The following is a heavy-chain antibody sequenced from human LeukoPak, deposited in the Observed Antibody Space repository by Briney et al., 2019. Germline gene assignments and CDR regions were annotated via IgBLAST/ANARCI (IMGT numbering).Heavy chain of an antibody. V-gene: IGHV3-7*01. CDR3: ARDGSNWNGLDY. CDR2: IKQDGREK. Sequence: GGSLRLSCVASGFTFSSHWMSWVRQAPGKGLEWVANIKQDGREKYYVDSVKGRFTISRDNAKNSLYLQMNSLRAEDTAVYYCARDGSNWNGLDYWGQGTLVTVSS. J-gene: IGHJ4*02. CDR1: GFTFSSHW. D-gene: IGHD1-1*01.